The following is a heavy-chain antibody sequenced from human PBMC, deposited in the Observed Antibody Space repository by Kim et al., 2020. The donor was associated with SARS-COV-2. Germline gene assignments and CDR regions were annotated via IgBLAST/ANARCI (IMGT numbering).Heavy chain of an antibody. Sequence: SDTLSLTCTVSGGAISSYYLNWIRQPPGKGLEWVGYMYYTGSTNYNPSLESRVIMSIDTSKNQFSLNLNFVTAADTAVYYCARGVAGFGDPDAFDIWGQG. CDR3: ARGVAGFGDPDAFDI. J-gene: IGHJ3*02. CDR2: MYYTGST. D-gene: IGHD3-10*01. CDR1: GGAISSYY. V-gene: IGHV4-59*01.